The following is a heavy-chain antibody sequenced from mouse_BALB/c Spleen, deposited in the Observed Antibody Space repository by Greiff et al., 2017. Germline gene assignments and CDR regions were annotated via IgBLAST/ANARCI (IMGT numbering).Heavy chain of an antibody. CDR2: ISSGGSYT. J-gene: IGHJ3*01. Sequence: DVMLVESGGGLVKPGGSLKLSCAASGFTFSSYTMSWVRQTPEKRLEWVATISSGGSYTYYPDSVKGRFTISRDNAKNTLYLQMSSLKSEDTAMYYCTRDRDDYDVGAWFAYWGQGTLVTVSA. V-gene: IGHV5-6-4*01. CDR3: TRDRDDYDVGAWFAY. D-gene: IGHD2-4*01. CDR1: GFTFSSYT.